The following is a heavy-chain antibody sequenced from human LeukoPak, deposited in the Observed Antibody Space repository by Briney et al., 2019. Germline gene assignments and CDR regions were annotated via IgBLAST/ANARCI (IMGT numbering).Heavy chain of an antibody. CDR2: VYYTGSI. CDR1: GGSISASSHY. J-gene: IGHJ5*02. CDR3: ARRDYRAWIDP. D-gene: IGHD2-21*01. Sequence: PSETLSLTCSVSGGSISASSHYWAWVRQPPGKGLEWLGSVYYTGSIRYNTSLKSRVTISVDMSKNDLFLTVNSVTAAGTAFYYCARRDYRAWIDPWGQGILVTVSP. V-gene: IGHV4-39*01.